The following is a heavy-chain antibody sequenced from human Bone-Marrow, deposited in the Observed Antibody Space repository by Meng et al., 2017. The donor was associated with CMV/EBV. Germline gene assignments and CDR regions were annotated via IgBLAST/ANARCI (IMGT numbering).Heavy chain of an antibody. CDR3: VRGGYCSADSCGFFGD. V-gene: IGHV3-23*01. D-gene: IGHD2-15*01. J-gene: IGHJ4*02. CDR2: ITTSGGGA. Sequence: GESLKISCAVSGFTFSNYDMSWVRQAPGRGLEWVSSITTSGGGAYYADSVKGRFTISRNNSKNTLYLRMNTLRAEDTALYYCVRGGYCSADSCGFFGDWGQGSLVTVSS. CDR1: GFTFSNYD.